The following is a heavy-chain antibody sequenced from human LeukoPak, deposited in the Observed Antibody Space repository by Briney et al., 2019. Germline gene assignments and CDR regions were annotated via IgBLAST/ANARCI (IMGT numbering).Heavy chain of an antibody. Sequence: SVKVSCKASGGTFSSYAISWVRQAPGQGLEWMGRIIPIFGTANYAQKFQGRVTITADKSTSTAYMELSSLRSEDTAVYYCARDSDILTGYYIDYWGQGTLVTVS. V-gene: IGHV1-69*06. J-gene: IGHJ4*02. D-gene: IGHD3-9*01. CDR3: ARDSDILTGYYIDY. CDR2: IIPIFGTA. CDR1: GGTFSSYA.